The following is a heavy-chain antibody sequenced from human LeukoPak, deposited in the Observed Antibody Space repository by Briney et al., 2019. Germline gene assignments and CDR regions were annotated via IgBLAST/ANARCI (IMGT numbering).Heavy chain of an antibody. CDR3: AKERGYGYNHIDY. V-gene: IGHV3-66*01. Sequence: AGGSLRLSCAASGFTVSSNYMSWVRQAPGKGLEWVSVIYSGGSTYYADSVKGRFTISRDNSKNTLYLQMNSLRAEDTAVYYCAKERGYGYNHIDYWGQGTLVTVSS. CDR1: GFTVSSNY. J-gene: IGHJ4*02. D-gene: IGHD5-24*01. CDR2: IYSGGST.